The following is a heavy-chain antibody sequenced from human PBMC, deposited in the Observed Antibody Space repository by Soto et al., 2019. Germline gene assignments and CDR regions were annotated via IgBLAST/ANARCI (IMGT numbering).Heavy chain of an antibody. CDR1: GYSFTSYW. J-gene: IGHJ3*02. V-gene: IGHV5-10-1*01. D-gene: IGHD6-13*01. CDR3: ARLPLHIAAAGNDAFDI. CDR2: IDPSDSYT. Sequence: PGESLKISCKGSGYSFTSYWISWVRQMPGKGLEWMGRIDPSDSYTNYSPSFQGHVTISADKSISTAYLQWSSLKASDTAMYYCARLPLHIAAAGNDAFDIWGQGTMVTVSS.